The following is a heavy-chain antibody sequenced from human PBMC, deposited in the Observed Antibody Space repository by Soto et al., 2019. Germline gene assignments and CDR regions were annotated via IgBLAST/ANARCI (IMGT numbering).Heavy chain of an antibody. J-gene: IGHJ3*02. CDR2: INPATGAA. D-gene: IGHD3-3*01. CDR1: GYPVTAYY. V-gene: IGHV1-2*02. Sequence: QLHLVQSGAVVKKPGASVTVSCSASGYPVTAYYMHWVRQAPGRGLEWMGGINPATGAAKYTQTLQGRVTMTRDTSRSTVFMELRGLTSGDTAVFYCARGGGVGVAGSAAFDMWGQGTLVTVSS. CDR3: ARGGGVGVAGSAAFDM.